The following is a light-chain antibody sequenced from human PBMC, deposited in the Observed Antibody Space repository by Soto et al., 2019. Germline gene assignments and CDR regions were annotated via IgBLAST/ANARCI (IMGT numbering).Light chain of an antibody. V-gene: IGKV3-15*01. J-gene: IGKJ5*01. CDR2: GAS. CDR1: QSVSTN. CDR3: QQYSSSPS. Sequence: EILMIQSPTPLSVPPGESATLSCRASQSVSTNLAWYQQKPGQVPSLLIYGASTRASGIPARFSGSGSGTEFTLTIGSLQSEDFAVYYCQQYSSSPSFGQGTRLEIK.